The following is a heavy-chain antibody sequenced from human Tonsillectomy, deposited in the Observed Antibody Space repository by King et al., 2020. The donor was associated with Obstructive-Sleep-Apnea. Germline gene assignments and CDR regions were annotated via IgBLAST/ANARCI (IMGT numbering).Heavy chain of an antibody. D-gene: IGHD3-10*01. CDR1: GGSISSGGYY. V-gene: IGHV4-31*03. Sequence: QLQESGPGLVKPSQTLSLTCTVSGGSISSGGYYWSWIRQHPGKGLEWIGDIYYSGSTYYNPSLKSRVTLSVDTSKNQFSLKLSSVTAADTAVYYCARAPSITMVWGVNAFDIWGQGTMVTVSS. J-gene: IGHJ3*02. CDR3: ARAPSITMVWGVNAFDI. CDR2: IYYSGST.